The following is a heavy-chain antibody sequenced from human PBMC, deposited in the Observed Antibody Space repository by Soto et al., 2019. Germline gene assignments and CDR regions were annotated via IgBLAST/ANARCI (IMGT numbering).Heavy chain of an antibody. CDR1: GYSLSGYY. D-gene: IGHD6-13*01. Sequence: ASVKVSCKASGYSLSGYYLHWVRQAPGQGPEWMGWINPNSGGTKYVQKFQGRVTMTRDTSISTVYLELGRLRSDDPAVYYCGRGWGIAAPGPNWFDPWGQGTLVTVSS. J-gene: IGHJ5*02. V-gene: IGHV1-2*02. CDR3: GRGWGIAAPGPNWFDP. CDR2: INPNSGGT.